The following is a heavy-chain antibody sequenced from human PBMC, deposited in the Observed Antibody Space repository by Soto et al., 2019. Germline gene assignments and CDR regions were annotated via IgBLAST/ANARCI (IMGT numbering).Heavy chain of an antibody. CDR2: IYPGDSDT. CDR1: GYSFTSYW. Sequence: GESLKISCKGSGYSFTSYWIGWVRQMPGKGLEWMGIIYPGDSDTRYSPSFQGQVTISADKSISTAYLQWSSLKASDTAMYYCAREPELRGGDNWFDPWGQGTLVTVSS. CDR3: AREPELRGGDNWFDP. V-gene: IGHV5-51*01. J-gene: IGHJ5*02. D-gene: IGHD1-26*01.